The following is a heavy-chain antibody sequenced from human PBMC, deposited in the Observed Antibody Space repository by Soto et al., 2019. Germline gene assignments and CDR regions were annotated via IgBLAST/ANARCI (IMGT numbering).Heavy chain of an antibody. D-gene: IGHD3-9*01. Sequence: ASVKVSCKASGYTFTSYGISWVRQAPGQGLEWMGWISAYNGNTNYAQKLQGRVTMTTDTSTSTAYMELRSQRSDDTAVYYCAREQGYDILTGYHIPYYYYGMDVWGQGTTVTVSS. CDR1: GYTFTSYG. CDR2: ISAYNGNT. V-gene: IGHV1-18*01. J-gene: IGHJ6*02. CDR3: AREQGYDILTGYHIPYYYYGMDV.